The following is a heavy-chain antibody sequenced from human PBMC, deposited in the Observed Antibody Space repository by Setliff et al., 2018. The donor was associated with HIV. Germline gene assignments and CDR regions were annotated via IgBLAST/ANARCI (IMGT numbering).Heavy chain of an antibody. J-gene: IGHJ3*02. CDR2: FDPEDGET. Sequence: ASVKVSCKVSGYTLTELSMHWVRQAPGKGLEWMGGFDPEDGETIYAQKFQGRVTMTEDTSTDTAYMELSSLRSEDTAVYYCATSITGTSLDAFDIWGQVTMVTVSS. D-gene: IGHD1-20*01. CDR1: GYTLTELS. V-gene: IGHV1-24*01. CDR3: ATSITGTSLDAFDI.